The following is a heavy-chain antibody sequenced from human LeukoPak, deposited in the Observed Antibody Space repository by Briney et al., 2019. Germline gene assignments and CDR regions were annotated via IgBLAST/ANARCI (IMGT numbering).Heavy chain of an antibody. J-gene: IGHJ6*03. D-gene: IGHD4-11*01. Sequence: PGGSLRLSCAASGFTFTSYGMHWVRQAPGKGLEWVAVIWYDGSNKYYADFVKGRFTISRDNSKNTLYLQMNSLRAEDTAVYYCARDPTVTTSGHYYYYMDVWGKGTTVTVSS. CDR3: ARDPTVTTSGHYYYYMDV. CDR1: GFTFTSYG. V-gene: IGHV3-33*01. CDR2: IWYDGSNK.